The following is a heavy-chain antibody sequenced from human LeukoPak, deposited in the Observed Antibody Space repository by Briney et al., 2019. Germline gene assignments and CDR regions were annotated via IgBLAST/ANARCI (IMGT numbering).Heavy chain of an antibody. Sequence: GRSLRLSCAGYGFTVSGNYMSWVRQAPGKGLVWISYISRTTSTIYYAGSVKGRFTISRDSAKHSVFLQVNSLRAEDTAVYYCSRVFIAAATGEEYYFDYWGQGSLVTVSS. CDR1: GFTVSGNY. D-gene: IGHD6-25*01. CDR2: ISRTTSTI. V-gene: IGHV3-48*01. J-gene: IGHJ4*02. CDR3: SRVFIAAATGEEYYFDY.